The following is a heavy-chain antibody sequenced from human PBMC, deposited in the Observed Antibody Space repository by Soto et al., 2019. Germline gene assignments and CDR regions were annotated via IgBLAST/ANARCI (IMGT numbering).Heavy chain of an antibody. D-gene: IGHD6-6*01. CDR1: GFTVSSNY. CDR2: IYSGGST. Sequence: GSLRLSCAASGFTVSSNYMSWVRQAPGKGLEWVSVIYSGGSTYYADSVKGRFTISRDNSKNTLYLQMNSLRAEDTAVYYCARGSQLKNWFDPWGQGTLVTVSS. CDR3: ARGSQLKNWFDP. J-gene: IGHJ5*02. V-gene: IGHV3-66*01.